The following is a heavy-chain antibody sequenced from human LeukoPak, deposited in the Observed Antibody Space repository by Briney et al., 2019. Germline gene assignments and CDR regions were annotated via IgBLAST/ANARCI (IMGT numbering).Heavy chain of an antibody. CDR3: SRSYDVLTGYFPPDY. D-gene: IGHD3-9*01. J-gene: IGHJ4*02. CDR2: IRSKRYGGTT. CDR1: GFTFGDSV. V-gene: IGHV3-49*03. Sequence: PGGSLRLSCTASGFTFGDSVMSWFRQVPGKGLGWVAFIRSKRYGGTTQYAASVTGRFTILRDDSKSIAYLQMNSLKTEDTAVYYCSRSYDVLTGYFPPDYWGQGTLVTVSS.